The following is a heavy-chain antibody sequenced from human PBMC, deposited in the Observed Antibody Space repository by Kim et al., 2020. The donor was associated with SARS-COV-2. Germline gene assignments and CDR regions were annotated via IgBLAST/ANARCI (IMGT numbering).Heavy chain of an antibody. J-gene: IGHJ4*02. Sequence: GGSLRLSCAASGFTFSSYSMNWVRQAPGKGLEWVSSISSSSSNIYYDDSVKGLFTISRDNAKNSLYLQMNSLRAEDTAVYYCARDQYYYDCSGNSAGGDSSGQRTLVTVSS. CDR3: ARDQYYYDCSGNSAGGDS. V-gene: IGHV3-21*01. D-gene: IGHD3-22*01. CDR1: GFTFSSYS. CDR2: ISSSSSNI.